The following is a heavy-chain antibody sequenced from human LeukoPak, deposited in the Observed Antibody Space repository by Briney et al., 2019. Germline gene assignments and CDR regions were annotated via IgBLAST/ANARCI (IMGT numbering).Heavy chain of an antibody. J-gene: IGHJ4*02. Sequence: ASVRVSCKASEYTFTDYYIHWVRQAPGQGLEWMGWINPNSGGTKYAQKFQGRVTMTRDTSISTAYMELSRLRSDDTAVYYCAREEMAAIHPFDYWGQGTLVTVSS. CDR3: AREEMAAIHPFDY. D-gene: IGHD5-24*01. V-gene: IGHV1-2*02. CDR1: EYTFTDYY. CDR2: INPNSGGT.